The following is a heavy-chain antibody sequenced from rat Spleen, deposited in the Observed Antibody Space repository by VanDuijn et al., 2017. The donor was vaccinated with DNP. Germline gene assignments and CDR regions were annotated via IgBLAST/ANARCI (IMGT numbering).Heavy chain of an antibody. CDR2: MWSDGDT. CDR1: GFSFTNYH. V-gene: IGHV2-32*01. CDR3: ASTLVNYGTYGYYAMDA. J-gene: IGHJ4*01. D-gene: IGHD1-3*01. Sequence: QVQLKESGPGLVQPSQTLSLTCTVSGFSFTNYHVHWVRQPPGKGLEWMGVMWSDGDTSYNSALKSRLSINRDTSKSQVFLQMNSLQPEDTATYYCASTLVNYGTYGYYAMDAWGQGTSVTVSS.